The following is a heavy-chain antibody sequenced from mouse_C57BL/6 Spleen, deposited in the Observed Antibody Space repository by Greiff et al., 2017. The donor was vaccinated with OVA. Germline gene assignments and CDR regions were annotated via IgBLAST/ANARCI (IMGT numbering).Heavy chain of an antibody. V-gene: IGHV1-72*01. J-gene: IGHJ4*01. CDR2: IDPNSGGT. Sequence: QVQLQQPGAELVKPGASVKLSCKASGYTFTSYWMHWVKQRPGRGLEWIGRIDPNSGGTKYNEKFKGKATLTVDKPSSTAYMQLSSLTSEDSAVYDSARADENPHYYAMDYWGQGTSVTVSS. CDR1: GYTFTSYW. CDR3: ARADENPHYYAMDY.